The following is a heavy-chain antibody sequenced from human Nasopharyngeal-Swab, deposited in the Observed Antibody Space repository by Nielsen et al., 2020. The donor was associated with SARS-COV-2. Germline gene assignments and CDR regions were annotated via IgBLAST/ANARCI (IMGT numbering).Heavy chain of an antibody. D-gene: IGHD6-13*01. J-gene: IGHJ2*01. CDR2: ISWNSGSI. CDR3: AKAQIAEYWYFDL. CDR1: GFTFSDYY. Sequence: GGSLRLSCAASGFTFSDYYMSWIRQAPGKGLEWVSGISWNSGSIGYADSVKGRFTISRDNAKNSLYLQMNSLRAEDTALYYCAKAQIAEYWYFDLWGRGTLVTVSS. V-gene: IGHV3-9*01.